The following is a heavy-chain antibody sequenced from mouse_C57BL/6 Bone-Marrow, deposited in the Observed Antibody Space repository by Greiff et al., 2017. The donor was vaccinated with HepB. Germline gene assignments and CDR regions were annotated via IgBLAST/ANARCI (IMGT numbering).Heavy chain of an antibody. V-gene: IGHV1-5*01. D-gene: IGHD1-1*01. Sequence: VHVKQSGAELVKPGASVKISCKASGYAFSSYWMNWVKQRPGKGLEWIGAIYPGNSDTSYNQKFKGKAKLTAVTSASTAYMELSSLTNEDSAVYYCTNYYGSSYDWYFDVWGTGTTVTVSS. CDR1: GYAFSSYW. CDR2: IYPGNSDT. CDR3: TNYYGSSYDWYFDV. J-gene: IGHJ1*03.